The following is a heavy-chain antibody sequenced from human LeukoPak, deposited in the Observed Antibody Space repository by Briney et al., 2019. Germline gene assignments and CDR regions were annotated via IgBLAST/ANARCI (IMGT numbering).Heavy chain of an antibody. J-gene: IGHJ6*03. CDR2: ISSSSTI. CDR1: GFTFSSYS. Sequence: GGSLRLSCAASGFTFSSYSMNWVRQAPGKGLEWVSYISSSSTIYYADSVKGRFTISRGNAKNSLYLQMNSLRAEDTAVYYCAKDSDYYYYMDVWGKGTTVTVSS. CDR3: AKDSDYYYYMDV. V-gene: IGHV3-48*04.